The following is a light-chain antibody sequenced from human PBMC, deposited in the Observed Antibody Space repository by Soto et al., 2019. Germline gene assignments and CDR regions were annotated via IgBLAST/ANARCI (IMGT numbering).Light chain of an antibody. CDR1: QTVTTNY. V-gene: IGKV3-20*01. Sequence: ETVLTQSPGTLSLSPGETATLSCRASQTVTTNYLAWYQQKPDQAPRLLIYGASSRATGIPDRFSGSGSGTDSTLTISRLEPEDFAVYYCQQYGSSVFTFGQGTKLEIK. CDR3: QQYGSSVFT. CDR2: GAS. J-gene: IGKJ2*01.